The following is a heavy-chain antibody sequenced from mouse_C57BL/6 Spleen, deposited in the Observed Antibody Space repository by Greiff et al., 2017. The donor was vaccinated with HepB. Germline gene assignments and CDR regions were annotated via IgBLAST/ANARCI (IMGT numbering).Heavy chain of an antibody. J-gene: IGHJ2*02. Sequence: EVMLVESGGGLVQPKGSLKLSCAASGFSFNTYAMNWVRQAPGKGLEWVARISSKSNNYATYYADSVKDRFTISRDDSESMLYLRMNNLKTEDTAMYYCVRQRSGPFDYWGQGTSLTVSS. CDR3: VRQRSGPFDY. V-gene: IGHV10-1*01. CDR2: ISSKSNNYAT. CDR1: GFSFNTYA.